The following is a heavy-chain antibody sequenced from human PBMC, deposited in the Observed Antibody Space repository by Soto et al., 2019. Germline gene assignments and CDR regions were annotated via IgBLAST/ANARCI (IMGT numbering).Heavy chain of an antibody. D-gene: IGHD6-25*01. CDR3: AGQTFTIAAASYGRSNWFDP. Sequence: PSETLSLTCSASGGSITSRSHFWGWVRQPPGKGLEWSGTIYFTGNTYYTPSLKSRLTMSIYTSKNEFSLRLNSVTAADTAVYYCAGQTFTIAAASYGRSNWFDPWGPGTLVTVSS. CDR1: GGSITSRSHF. CDR2: IYFTGNT. V-gene: IGHV4-39*01. J-gene: IGHJ5*02.